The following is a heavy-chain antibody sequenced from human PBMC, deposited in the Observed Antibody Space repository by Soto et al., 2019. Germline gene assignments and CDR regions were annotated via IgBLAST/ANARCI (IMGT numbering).Heavy chain of an antibody. J-gene: IGHJ4*02. V-gene: IGHV3-23*01. CDR1: GFTFSSYA. Sequence: GGSLRLSCAASGFTFSSYAMSWVRQAPGKGLEWVSAISGSGGSTYYADSVKGRFTISRDNSKNTLYLQMNSLRAEDTAVYYCAKDLNNAWIQLWKPYFDYWGQGTLVTVSS. CDR3: AKDLNNAWIQLWKPYFDY. D-gene: IGHD5-18*01. CDR2: ISGSGGST.